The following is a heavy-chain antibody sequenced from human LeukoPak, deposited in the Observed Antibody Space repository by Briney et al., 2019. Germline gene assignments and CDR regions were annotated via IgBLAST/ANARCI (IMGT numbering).Heavy chain of an antibody. V-gene: IGHV5-51*01. J-gene: IGHJ4*02. CDR1: GYSFTSYW. D-gene: IGHD5-24*01. Sequence: GESLKISCKGSGYSFTSYWIGWVRQMPGKGLEWMGIIYPGDSDTRYSPSFQGQVTISADKSISTAYLQWSSLKASDTAMYYCARHGPGDVEMATIAFDYWGQGTLVTVSS. CDR3: ARHGPGDVEMATIAFDY. CDR2: IYPGDSDT.